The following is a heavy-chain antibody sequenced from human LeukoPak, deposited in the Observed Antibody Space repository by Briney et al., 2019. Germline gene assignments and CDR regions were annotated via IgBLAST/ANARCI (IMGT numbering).Heavy chain of an antibody. J-gene: IGHJ4*02. CDR1: GFTFSSYA. CDR2: ISYDGSNK. V-gene: IGHV3-30-3*01. D-gene: IGHD6-13*01. Sequence: PGGSLRLSCAASGFTFSSYAMHWVRQAPGKGLEWVAVISYDGSNKYYADSVKGRFTISRDNSKNTLYLQMNSLRAEDTAVYYCASGYSVDFDYWGQGTLVTVSS. CDR3: ASGYSVDFDY.